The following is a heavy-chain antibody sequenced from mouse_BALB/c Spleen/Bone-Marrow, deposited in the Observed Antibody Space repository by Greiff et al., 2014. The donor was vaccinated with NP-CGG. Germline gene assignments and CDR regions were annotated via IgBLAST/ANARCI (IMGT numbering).Heavy chain of an antibody. J-gene: IGHJ2*01. CDR3: ARVGFSFDY. V-gene: IGHV1-80*01. D-gene: IGHD3-1*01. CDR2: IYPGDGDT. CDR1: GYAFSTYW. Sequence: VQLQESGAELVRPGSSVKTSCKASGYAFSTYWMNWVKQRPGQGLEWIGQIYPGDGDTNYNGKFKGKATLTADRSSSTASMQLSSLTSEDSAVYFCARVGFSFDYWGQGTTLTVSS.